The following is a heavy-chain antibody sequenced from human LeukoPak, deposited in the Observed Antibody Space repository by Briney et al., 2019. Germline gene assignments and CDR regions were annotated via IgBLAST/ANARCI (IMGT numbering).Heavy chain of an antibody. D-gene: IGHD6-6*01. Sequence: PSETLSLTCTVSGGSTSSSSYYWGWIRQPPGKGLEWIGSIYYSGSTFYNPSLKSRVTISVDTSKNQFSLKLSSVTAADTAVYYCARRAQYSSSSATYYFDYWGQGTLVTVSS. CDR2: IYYSGST. J-gene: IGHJ4*02. V-gene: IGHV4-39*01. CDR1: GGSTSSSSYY. CDR3: ARRAQYSSSSATYYFDY.